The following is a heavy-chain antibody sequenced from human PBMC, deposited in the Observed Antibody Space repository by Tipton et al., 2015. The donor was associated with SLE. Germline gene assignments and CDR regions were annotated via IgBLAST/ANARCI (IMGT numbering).Heavy chain of an antibody. J-gene: IGHJ4*02. CDR2: TSAYNGNT. CDR3: ARDPWSGGFI. V-gene: IGHV1-18*01. Sequence: QLVQSGPEVKKPGASVKVSCQASGYIFSTYGISWVRQAPGQGLEWMGWTSAYNGNTQHAQKFQGRLTMTRDTMTSTAYMELRSLTFDDTAVYYCARDPWSGGFIWGQGTLVTVSS. D-gene: IGHD3-3*01. CDR1: GYIFSTYG.